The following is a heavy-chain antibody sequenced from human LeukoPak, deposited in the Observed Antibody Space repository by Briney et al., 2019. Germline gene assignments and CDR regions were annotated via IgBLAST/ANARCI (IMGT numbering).Heavy chain of an antibody. J-gene: IGHJ4*02. V-gene: IGHV3-23*01. CDR1: GFTFNNFG. CDR2: ISADGNSP. Sequence: PGGSLRLTCAASGFTFNNFGMSWVRQAPGKGPEWLSGISADGNSPYYADSMKGRFAISRDNSKNMVYLQMNSLRVEDTAVYYCARDSTRWIQFWGQGILVPVSS. CDR3: ARDSTRWIQF. D-gene: IGHD5-24*01.